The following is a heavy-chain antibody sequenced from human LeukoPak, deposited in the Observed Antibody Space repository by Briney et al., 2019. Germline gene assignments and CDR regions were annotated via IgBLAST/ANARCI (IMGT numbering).Heavy chain of an antibody. J-gene: IGHJ5*02. CDR1: GYSISSGYY. CDR3: AKARGGLYDILLRP. CDR2: ISGSGDRT. D-gene: IGHD3-9*01. Sequence: ETLSLTCTVSGYSISSGYYWGWIRQPPGKGLEWVSTISGSGDRTYDADSVKGRFTISRDNSKNTLYLQMNSLRAEDTAVYYCAKARGGLYDILLRPWGQGTLVTVSS. V-gene: IGHV3-23*01.